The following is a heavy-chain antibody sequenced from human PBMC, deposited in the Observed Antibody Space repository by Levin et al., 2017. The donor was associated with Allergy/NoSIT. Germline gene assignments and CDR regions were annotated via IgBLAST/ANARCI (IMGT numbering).Heavy chain of an antibody. CDR2: INERGTT. Sequence: SETLSLTCAVYGGSFSGYYWSWIRQSPGKGLEWIGEINERGTTNYNPSLESRVTILVDTSKNQFSLRLRSLTAADTAVFFCARQETGDFYFDYWGQGTVVTVSS. V-gene: IGHV4-34*01. D-gene: IGHD1-14*01. CDR1: GGSFSGYY. CDR3: ARQETGDFYFDY. J-gene: IGHJ4*02.